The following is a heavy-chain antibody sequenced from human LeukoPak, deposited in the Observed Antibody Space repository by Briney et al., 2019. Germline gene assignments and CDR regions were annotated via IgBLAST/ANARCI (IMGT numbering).Heavy chain of an antibody. V-gene: IGHV3-53*04. Sequence: PGGSLRLSCAASGFTVSSNYMSWVRQAPGKGLEWVSVIYDNGDAYSADSVKGRFTISRHNSKNTLYLQMNSLRPEDTAVYYCARGIVGWGSDLDYWGQGTLVTVSS. CDR1: GFTVSSNY. D-gene: IGHD2-15*01. CDR3: ARGIVGWGSDLDY. CDR2: IYDNGDA. J-gene: IGHJ4*02.